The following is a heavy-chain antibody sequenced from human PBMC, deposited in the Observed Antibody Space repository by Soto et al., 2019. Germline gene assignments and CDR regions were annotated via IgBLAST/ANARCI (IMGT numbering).Heavy chain of an antibody. CDR2: IYPGDSDT. D-gene: IGHD6-13*01. V-gene: IGHV5-51*01. Sequence: PRESLKISCEASGYIFSNYWIGWVRQMPGKGLEWMGIIYPGDSDTRYSPSFQGQVTISADKSISTAYLQWSSLKASDTAIYYCTRRQYSSNFDAFDVWGQGTMVTVSS. CDR1: GYIFSNYW. J-gene: IGHJ3*01. CDR3: TRRQYSSNFDAFDV.